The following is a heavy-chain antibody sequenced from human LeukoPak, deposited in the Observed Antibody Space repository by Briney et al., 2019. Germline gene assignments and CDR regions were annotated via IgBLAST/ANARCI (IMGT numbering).Heavy chain of an antibody. CDR3: ARALVGANSWFDP. V-gene: IGHV3-53*04. J-gene: IGHJ5*02. CDR2: IYSTGTT. D-gene: IGHD1-26*01. Sequence: GGSLRLSCAVSGFSVSSSYMSWVRQAPGKGLECVSLIYSTGTTDYADSVKGRFTVSRHNSENTLYLQMNSQTDEDTAVYYCARALVGANSWFDPWGQGTLVTVSS. CDR1: GFSVSSSY.